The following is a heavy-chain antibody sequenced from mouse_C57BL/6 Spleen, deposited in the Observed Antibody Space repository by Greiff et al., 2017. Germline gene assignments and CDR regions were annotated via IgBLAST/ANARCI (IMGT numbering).Heavy chain of an antibody. D-gene: IGHD2-4*01. CDR3: TSMITYFDY. V-gene: IGHV14-4*01. J-gene: IGHJ2*01. CDR2: IDPENGDT. Sequence: VQLQQSGAELVRPGASVKLSCTASGFNIKDDYMHWVKQRPEQGLEWIGWIDPENGDTEYASKFQGKATITADTSSNTAYLQLSSLTSEDTAVYYCTSMITYFDYWGQGTTLTVSS. CDR1: GFNIKDDY.